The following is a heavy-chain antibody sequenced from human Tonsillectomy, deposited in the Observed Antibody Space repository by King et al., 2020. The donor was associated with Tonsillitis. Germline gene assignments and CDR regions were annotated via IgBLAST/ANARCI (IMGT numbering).Heavy chain of an antibody. Sequence: VQLVESGGGLVQPGRSLRLSCAASGFTFDDYAMHWVRQAPGKGLEWVSGISWNSGSIGYADSVKGRFTISRDNAKNSLYLQMNSLRAEDTALYYCAKSLSAYSSSFFSFDYWGQGTLVTVSS. D-gene: IGHD6-13*01. J-gene: IGHJ4*02. V-gene: IGHV3-9*01. CDR2: ISWNSGSI. CDR1: GFTFDDYA. CDR3: AKSLSAYSSSFFSFDY.